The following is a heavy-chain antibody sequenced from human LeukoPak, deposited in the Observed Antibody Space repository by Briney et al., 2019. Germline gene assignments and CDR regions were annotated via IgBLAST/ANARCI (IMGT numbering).Heavy chain of an antibody. CDR1: GYTFTSYD. CDR2: MNPNSGNT. V-gene: IGHV1-8*03. D-gene: IGHD4-11*01. Sequence: ASVRVSCKASGYTFTSYDINWVRQAPGQGLEWMGWMNPNSGNTGYAEKFQGRVTITADKSTSTAYMELSSLRSEDTAVYYCARDSKEGSQGYYYYYMDVWGKGTTVTVSS. CDR3: ARDSKEGSQGYYYYYMDV. J-gene: IGHJ6*03.